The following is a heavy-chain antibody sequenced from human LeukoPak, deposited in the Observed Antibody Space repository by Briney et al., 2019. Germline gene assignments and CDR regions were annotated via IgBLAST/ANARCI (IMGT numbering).Heavy chain of an antibody. Sequence: SETLSLTCAVYGGSFSGYYWSWIRQPPGKGLEWIGEINHSGSTSYNPSLKSRVTISVDTSKNQFSLKLSSVTAADTAVYYCASFYGASAFDIWGQGTMVTVSS. CDR2: INHSGST. CDR1: GGSFSGYY. D-gene: IGHD4-17*01. J-gene: IGHJ3*02. V-gene: IGHV4-34*01. CDR3: ASFYGASAFDI.